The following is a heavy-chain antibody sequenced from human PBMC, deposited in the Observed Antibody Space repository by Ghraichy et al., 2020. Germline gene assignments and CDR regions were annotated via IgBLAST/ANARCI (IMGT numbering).Heavy chain of an antibody. V-gene: IGHV4-31*03. CDR1: GGSISSGGYY. Sequence: SLNISCTVSGGSISSGGYYWSWIRQHPGKGLEWIGYIYYSGSTYYNPSLKSRVTISVDTSKNQFSLKLSSVTAADTAVYYCARGILYGGKLGYWGQGTLVTVSS. J-gene: IGHJ4*02. CDR3: ARGILYGGKLGY. CDR2: IYYSGST. D-gene: IGHD4-23*01.